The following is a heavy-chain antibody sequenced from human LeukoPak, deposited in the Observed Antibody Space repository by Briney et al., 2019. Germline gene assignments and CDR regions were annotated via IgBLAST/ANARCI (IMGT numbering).Heavy chain of an antibody. CDR2: TSGNGRFT. V-gene: IGHV3-43*02. D-gene: IGHD2/OR15-2a*01. CDR3: AKEQRPDSFSDFDY. J-gene: IGHJ4*02. Sequence: GGSLRLSCAASGFNFRDYGIHWVRQAPGKGLEWLSVTSGNGRFTDYADSVKGRFTISRDNSKNSLFLQIHSVRTEDTAFYYCAKEQRPDSFSDFDYWGQGNLVTVSS. CDR1: GFNFRDYG.